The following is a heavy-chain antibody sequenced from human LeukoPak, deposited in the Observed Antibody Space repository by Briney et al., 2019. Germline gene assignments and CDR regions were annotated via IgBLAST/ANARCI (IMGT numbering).Heavy chain of an antibody. V-gene: IGHV1-18*01. CDR3: ARDLLYYDSSGYDYIDAFDI. CDR1: GYTFTSYG. D-gene: IGHD3-22*01. Sequence: ASVRVSCKASGYTFTSYGIGWVRQAPGQGLEWMGGISAYNGNTYYAQKLQGRVTMTRDTSTSTAYMELRSLRSDDTAVYYCARDLLYYDSSGYDYIDAFDIWGQGTMVTVSS. CDR2: ISAYNGNT. J-gene: IGHJ3*02.